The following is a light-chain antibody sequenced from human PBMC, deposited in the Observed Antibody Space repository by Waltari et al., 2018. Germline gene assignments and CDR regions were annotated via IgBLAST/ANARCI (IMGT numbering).Light chain of an antibody. J-gene: IGKJ4*01. V-gene: IGKV1-5*03. CDR3: QQYNSYSLLT. CDR1: QSNSNW. CDR2: KAS. Sequence: DIQMTQSPSTLSASVGDRVTITCRASQSNSNWLAWYQQKPGKAPKLLLYKASTLESGVPSRFSGSGSGTEFTLTISSLQPDDFATYYCQQYNSYSLLTFGGGTKVEIK.